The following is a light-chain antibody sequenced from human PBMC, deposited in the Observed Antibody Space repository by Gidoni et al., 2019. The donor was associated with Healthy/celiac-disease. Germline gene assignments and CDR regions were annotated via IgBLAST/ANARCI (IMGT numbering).Light chain of an antibody. J-gene: IGKJ4*01. CDR3: QQYDNLPRAT. CDR1: QDIRNY. CDR2: DAS. V-gene: IGKV1-33*01. Sequence: DIQMTQSPSSLSASVGDRVTITCQASQDIRNYLNWYQQKPGKAPKLLIYDASNLETGVPSRFSGSGSGTDFTFTISSLQPEDIATYYCQQYDNLPRATFGGGTKVEIK.